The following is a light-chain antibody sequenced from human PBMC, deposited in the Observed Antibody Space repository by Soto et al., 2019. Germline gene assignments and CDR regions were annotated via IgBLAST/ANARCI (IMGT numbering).Light chain of an antibody. V-gene: IGKV1-27*01. CDR1: QGISNY. CDR2: ATS. J-gene: IGKJ3*01. CDR3: QKYNWPPFT. Sequence: DIQMTQSPSSLAASVGDRVTISCRASQGISNYLAWYQQKPGKAPKLLIYATSTLQSGVSSRFTCSGSGTHFTLTISSLQPEDVASYYCQKYNWPPFTFGPGTNVDI.